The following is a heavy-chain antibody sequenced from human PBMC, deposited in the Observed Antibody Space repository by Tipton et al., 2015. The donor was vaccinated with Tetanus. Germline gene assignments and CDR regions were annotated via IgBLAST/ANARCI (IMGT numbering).Heavy chain of an antibody. CDR2: VFRSGSA. CDR1: GASISSIYS. J-gene: IGHJ3*02. V-gene: IGHV4-30-2*01. D-gene: IGHD3-10*01. Sequence: TLSLTCAVSGASISSIYSWSWIRQPPGKGLEWIGYVFRSGSADYNPSLKSRVNISLDRSENQISLMLTSVTAEDTAVYYCARELAYDGSGRDAFDIWGQGTMVTVSS. CDR3: ARELAYDGSGRDAFDI.